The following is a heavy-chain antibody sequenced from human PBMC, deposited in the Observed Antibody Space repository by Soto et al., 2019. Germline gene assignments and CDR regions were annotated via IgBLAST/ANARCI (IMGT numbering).Heavy chain of an antibody. CDR1: GGSISSFY. CDR2: VHYKGIT. J-gene: IGHJ5*02. CDR3: AGRAAVLRGPWFDP. Sequence: SETLSLTCTVSGGSISSFYWSWLRQSPGKGLEWIGYVHYKGITNYNPSLESRVTISIDTSKKQFSLKMSSVTTADTAVYYCAGRAAVLRGPWFDPWGQGALVTVSS. V-gene: IGHV4-59*01. D-gene: IGHD1-26*01.